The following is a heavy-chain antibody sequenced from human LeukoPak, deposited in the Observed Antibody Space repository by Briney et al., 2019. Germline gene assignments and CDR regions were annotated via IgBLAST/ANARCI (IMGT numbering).Heavy chain of an antibody. V-gene: IGHV3-21*01. CDR1: GFTFSSYS. CDR2: ISSTSKDL. D-gene: IGHD3-22*01. Sequence: AESLTLSCTASGFTFSSYSMKGGRQAPGIRLQFTSSISSTSKDLSYADSVMGVVTISIDNVEHLLYLRLNSVTSENAAVYYCARGTLYYYDSSGYTQDYWGQGTLVTVSS. CDR3: ARGTLYYYDSSGYTQDY. J-gene: IGHJ4*02.